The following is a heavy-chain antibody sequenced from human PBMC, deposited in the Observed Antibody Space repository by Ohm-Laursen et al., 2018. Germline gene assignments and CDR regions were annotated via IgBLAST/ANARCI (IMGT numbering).Heavy chain of an antibody. Sequence: ASVKVSCKVSGYTLTELSMHWVRQAPGKGLEWMGGFDPEDGETIYAQKFQGRVTMTEDTSTDTAYMELRSLRSDDTAVYYCAVLGELLLDRWFDPWGQGTLVTVSS. D-gene: IGHD1-26*01. CDR2: FDPEDGET. V-gene: IGHV1-24*01. CDR3: AVLGELLLDRWFDP. J-gene: IGHJ5*02. CDR1: GYTLTELS.